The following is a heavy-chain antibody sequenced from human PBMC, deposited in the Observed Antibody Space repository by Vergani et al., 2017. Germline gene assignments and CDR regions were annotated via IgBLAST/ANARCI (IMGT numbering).Heavy chain of an antibody. CDR1: GDTSTGYY. D-gene: IGHD1-26*01. J-gene: IGHJ3*02. V-gene: IGHV1-2*02. CDR3: TIVEATQDAFDI. CDR2: INPNSGGT. Sequence: QVQLVQPGAAVKKPGASAKVSCKASGDTSTGYYMHWVRQAPGQVLEWMGWINPNSGGTNYAQKFQGRITMTRDTSISTAYMELSRLRSDDTAVFYCTIVEATQDAFDIWGQGTMVTVSS.